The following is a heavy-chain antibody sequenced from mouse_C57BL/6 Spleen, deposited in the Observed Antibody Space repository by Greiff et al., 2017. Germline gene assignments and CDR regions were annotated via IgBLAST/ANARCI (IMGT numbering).Heavy chain of an antibody. J-gene: IGHJ2*01. Sequence: EVKLMESGGGLVQPGGSMKLSCAASGFTFSDAWMDWVRPSPEKGLAWVAEIRNKANNHATYYAESVKGRFTITRDDSKSSVYLEMNSLRADDTGIYYCSRSDCSGDYFDDWGQGTTLTVSS. V-gene: IGHV6-6*01. CDR3: SRSDCSGDYFDD. CDR2: IRNKANNHAT. D-gene: IGHD1-1*01. CDR1: GFTFSDAW.